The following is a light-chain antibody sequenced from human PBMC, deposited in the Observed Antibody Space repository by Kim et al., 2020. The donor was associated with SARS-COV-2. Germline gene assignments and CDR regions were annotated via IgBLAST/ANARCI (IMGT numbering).Light chain of an antibody. CDR1: QNVTSYY. V-gene: IGKV3-20*01. CDR3: QQCGSSPLT. J-gene: IGKJ1*01. CDR2: GSS. Sequence: IVLTQSPGTLSLSPGERATLSCRASQNVTSYYLAWYQQKPGQAPRLLIYGSSNRATGIPAIFSGSGSGTDFTLAISRLEPEDFAVYFCQQCGSSPLTFGQGTKVDIK.